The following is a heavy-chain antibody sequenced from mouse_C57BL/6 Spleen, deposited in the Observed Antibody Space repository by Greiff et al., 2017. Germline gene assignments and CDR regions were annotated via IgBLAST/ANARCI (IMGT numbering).Heavy chain of an antibody. V-gene: IGHV1-64*01. D-gene: IGHD2-3*01. CDR2: IHPNSGST. J-gene: IGHJ2*01. CDR1: GYTFTSYW. Sequence: QVQLQQPGAELVKPGASVKLSCKASGYTFTSYWMHWVKQRPGQGLEWIGMIHPNSGSTNYNEKFKSKATLTVDKSSSTAYMQLSSLTSEDSAVYYCARSSVGYYGNYFDYWGQGTTLTVSS. CDR3: ARSSVGYYGNYFDY.